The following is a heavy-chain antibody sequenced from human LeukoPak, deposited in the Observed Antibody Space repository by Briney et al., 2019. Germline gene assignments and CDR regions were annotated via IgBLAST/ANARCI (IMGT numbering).Heavy chain of an antibody. V-gene: IGHV4-38-2*01. D-gene: IGHD4-17*01. CDR1: GYSFSSGYY. CDR2: IYHSRST. J-gene: IGHJ5*02. CDR3: AMAGYGDYDWFDP. Sequence: SETLSLTCAVSGYSFSSGYYWGWLRPPPGKGQEGIGSIYHSRSTYYNPSLKSRVTLSVDTSKNKFSLKLRTVTAADTAVYYCAMAGYGDYDWFDPWGQGTLVTVSS.